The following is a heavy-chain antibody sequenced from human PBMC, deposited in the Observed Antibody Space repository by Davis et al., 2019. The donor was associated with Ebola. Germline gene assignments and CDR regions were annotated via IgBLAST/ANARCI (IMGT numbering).Heavy chain of an antibody. CDR2: INHSGIT. V-gene: IGHV4-34*01. J-gene: IGHJ5*02. CDR1: GGSFSGYY. CDR3: ARMKYSRKFDP. D-gene: IGHD6-6*01. Sequence: SETLSLTCAVYGGSFSGYYWSWIRQPPGKGLEWIGEINHSGITNYNPSLKSRVTISVDTSKNQFSLKLSSVTAADTAVYYCARMKYSRKFDPWGQGTLVTVSS.